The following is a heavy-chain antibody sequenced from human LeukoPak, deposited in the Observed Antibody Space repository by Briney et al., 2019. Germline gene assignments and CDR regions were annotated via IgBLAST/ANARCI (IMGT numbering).Heavy chain of an antibody. J-gene: IGHJ3*02. D-gene: IGHD3-22*01. V-gene: IGHV4-34*01. CDR3: ARVPTMIVVVTDAFDI. CDR2: INHSGST. Sequence: PGGSLRLSCAASGFTFSSYAMSWVRQAPGKGLEWIGEINHSGSTNYNPSLKSRVTISVDTSKNQFSLKLSSVTAADTAVYYCARVPTMIVVVTDAFDIWGQGTMVTVSS. CDR1: GFTFSSYA.